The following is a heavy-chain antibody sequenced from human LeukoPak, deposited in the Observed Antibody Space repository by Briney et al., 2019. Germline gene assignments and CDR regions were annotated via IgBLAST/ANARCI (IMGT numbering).Heavy chain of an antibody. CDR3: ASEPAAMAEVDYYYGMDV. V-gene: IGHV1-2*02. D-gene: IGHD2-2*01. J-gene: IGHJ6*02. Sequence: ASVKVSCKASGYTFTSYGISWVRQAPGQGLEWMGWINPNSGGTNYAQKFQGRVTMTRDTSISTAYMELSRLRSDDTAVYYCASEPAAMAEVDYYYGMDVWGQGTTVTVSS. CDR2: INPNSGGT. CDR1: GYTFTSYG.